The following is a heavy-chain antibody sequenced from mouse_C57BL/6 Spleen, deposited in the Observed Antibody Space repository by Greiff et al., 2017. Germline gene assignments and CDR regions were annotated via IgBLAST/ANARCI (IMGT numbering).Heavy chain of an antibody. V-gene: IGHV1-55*01. Sequence: VQLQQSGAELVKPGASVKMSCKASGYTFTSYWITWMKQRPGQGLEWIGDIYPGSGSTNYNEKFKSKATLTVDTSSSTAYMQLSSLTSEDSAVYYCASTGLRRGYAMDYWGQGTSVTVSS. CDR2: IYPGSGST. D-gene: IGHD2-4*01. J-gene: IGHJ4*01. CDR3: ASTGLRRGYAMDY. CDR1: GYTFTSYW.